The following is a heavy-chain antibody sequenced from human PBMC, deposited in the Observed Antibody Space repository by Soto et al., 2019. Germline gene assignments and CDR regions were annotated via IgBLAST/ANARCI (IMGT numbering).Heavy chain of an antibody. CDR1: GDSVSSNLAS. CDR3: ARAVAVTADFDY. J-gene: IGHJ4*02. D-gene: IGHD2-21*02. CDR2: TYFRCKGYS. V-gene: IGHV6-1*01. Sequence: SQTLPLTCVISGDSVSSNLASWSWIQQSPSRRLEWLGRTYFRCKGYSYYALSVKSRITFTTDTAKNQFSLYLSFVTPEDKAVYYCARAVAVTADFDYWGQGTLVTVSS.